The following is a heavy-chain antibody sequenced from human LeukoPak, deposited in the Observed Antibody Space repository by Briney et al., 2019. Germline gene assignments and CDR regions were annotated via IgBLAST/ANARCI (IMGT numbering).Heavy chain of an antibody. V-gene: IGHV4-34*01. CDR2: INHSGST. J-gene: IGHJ4*02. CDR3: ARGKMATKRRYFDY. CDR1: GGSFSGYY. Sequence: PSETLSPTCAVYGGSFSGYYWSWIRQPPGKGLEWIGEINHSGSTNYNPSLKSRVTISVDTSKNQFSLKLRSVTGADKAVYYLARGKMATKRRYFDYWGQGTLVTVSS. D-gene: IGHD5-24*01.